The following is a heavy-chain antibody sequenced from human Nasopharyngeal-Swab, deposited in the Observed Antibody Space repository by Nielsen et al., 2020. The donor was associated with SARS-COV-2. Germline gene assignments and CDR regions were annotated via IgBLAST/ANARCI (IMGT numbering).Heavy chain of an antibody. CDR3: AKDRDSGDDSGEYYHYYGMDV. CDR1: GFTFSNFA. Sequence: GESLKISCAASGFTFSNFAMSWVRQAPGKGLEWVSVVSGDSDSTYYTDSVRGRFTISRDNSKNTLNLQMNNLRAEDTAIYYCAKDRDSGDDSGEYYHYYGMDVWGQGTSVTVS. V-gene: IGHV3-23*01. D-gene: IGHD5-12*01. J-gene: IGHJ6*02. CDR2: VSGDSDST.